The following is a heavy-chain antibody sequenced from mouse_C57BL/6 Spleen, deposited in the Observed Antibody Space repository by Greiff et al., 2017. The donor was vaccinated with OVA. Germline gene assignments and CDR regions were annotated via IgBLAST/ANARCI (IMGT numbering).Heavy chain of an antibody. CDR3: ARARNWEGYYAMDY. D-gene: IGHD4-1*01. CDR2: IYPGDGDT. CDR1: GYAFSSSW. V-gene: IGHV1-82*01. Sequence: QVQLQQSGPELVKPGASVKISCKASGYAFSSSWMNWVKQRPGKGLEWIGRIYPGDGDTNYNGKFKGKATLTADKSSSTAYMQLSSLTSEDSAVYFCARARNWEGYYAMDYWGQGTSVTVSS. J-gene: IGHJ4*01.